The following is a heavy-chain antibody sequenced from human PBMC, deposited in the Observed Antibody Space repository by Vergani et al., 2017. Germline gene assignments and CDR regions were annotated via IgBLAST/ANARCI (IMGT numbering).Heavy chain of an antibody. J-gene: IGHJ6*02. CDR2: INPSGGST. Sequence: QVQLVQSGAEVKKPGASVKVSCKASGYTFTSYYMHWVRQAPGQGLEWMGIINPSGGSTSYAQKFQGRVTMTRDTSTSTVYMELSSLRSEDTAVYYCARGTPSGYCSGGSCYNYYYYYGMDVGGQGTTVTVAS. CDR3: ARGTPSGYCSGGSCYNYYYYYGMDV. CDR1: GYTFTSYY. D-gene: IGHD2-15*01. V-gene: IGHV1-46*03.